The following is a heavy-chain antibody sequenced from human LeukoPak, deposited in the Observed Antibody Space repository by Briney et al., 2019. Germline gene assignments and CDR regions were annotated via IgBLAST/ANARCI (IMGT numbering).Heavy chain of an antibody. CDR2: ISYDGSNK. Sequence: PGRSLRLSCAASGFTFSSYAMHWVRQAPGKGLEWAAVISYDGSNKYYADSVKGRFTISRDNSKNTLYLQMNSLRAEDTAVYYCARDRSRSVATIPTADYWGQGTLVTVSS. CDR1: GFTFSSYA. J-gene: IGHJ4*02. D-gene: IGHD5-12*01. CDR3: ARDRSRSVATIPTADY. V-gene: IGHV3-30*04.